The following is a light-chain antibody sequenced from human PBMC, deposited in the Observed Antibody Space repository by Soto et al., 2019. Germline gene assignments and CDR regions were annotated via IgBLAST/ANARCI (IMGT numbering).Light chain of an antibody. J-gene: IGKJ4*02. V-gene: IGKV1-33*01. CDR3: QQYDNLPLA. Sequence: DIQMTQSPSSLSASVGDRVTITCQASQDISNYLNWYQQKPGKARKLLIYDASNLETGVPSRFSGSRSGTDFTFTISSLQPEDIATYYCQQYDNLPLAFGGGTKVDIK. CDR2: DAS. CDR1: QDISNY.